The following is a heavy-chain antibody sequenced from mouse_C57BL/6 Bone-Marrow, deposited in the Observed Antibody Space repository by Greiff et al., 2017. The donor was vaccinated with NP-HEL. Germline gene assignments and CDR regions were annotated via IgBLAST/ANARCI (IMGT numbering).Heavy chain of an antibody. D-gene: IGHD1-1*01. CDR1: GFTFSDYG. CDR3: ARDYYGSSYGYFDV. J-gene: IGHJ1*03. Sequence: DVKLQESGGGLVQPGGSLKLSCAASGFTFSDYGMAWVRQAPRKGPEWVAFISNLAYSIYYADTVTGRFTISRENAKNTLYLEMSSLRSEDTAMYYCARDYYGSSYGYFDVWGTGTTVTVSS. V-gene: IGHV5-15*01. CDR2: ISNLAYSI.